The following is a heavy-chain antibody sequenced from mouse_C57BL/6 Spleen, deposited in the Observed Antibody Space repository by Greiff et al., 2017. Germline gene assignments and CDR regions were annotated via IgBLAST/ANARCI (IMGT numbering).Heavy chain of an antibody. CDR1: GYTFTSYW. CDR2: IYPSDSET. CDR3: ASQTADYYAKGY. J-gene: IGHJ4*01. D-gene: IGHD3-2*01. Sequence: VQLQQPGAELVRPGSSVKLSCKASGYTFTSYWMDWVKQRPGQGLEWIGNIYPSDSETHYNQKFKDKATLTVDKSSSTAYMQLSSRTSEDSAVYYCASQTADYYAKGYWGQGTSVTVSS. V-gene: IGHV1-61*01.